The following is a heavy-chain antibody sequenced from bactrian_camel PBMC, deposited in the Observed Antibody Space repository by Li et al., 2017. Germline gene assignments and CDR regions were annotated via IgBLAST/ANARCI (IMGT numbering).Heavy chain of an antibody. CDR1: GYTYSSYC. J-gene: IGHJ4*01. CDR2: IGNNNK. D-gene: IGHD1*01. V-gene: IGHV3S53*01. CDR3: VAERPWKMGTCADNY. Sequence: HVQLVESGGGSVQAGGSLRLSCAASGYTYSSYCMGWFRQAPGKEREAVAYIGNNNKIYTDSVKGRFTLSQDNAKAPTIKLTLQMDSLNTEDTAMYYCVAERPWKMGTCADNYWGQGTQVTVS.